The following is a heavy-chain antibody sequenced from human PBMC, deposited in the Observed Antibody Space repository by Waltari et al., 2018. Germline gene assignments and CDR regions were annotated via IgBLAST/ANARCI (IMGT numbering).Heavy chain of an antibody. J-gene: IGHJ3*01. CDR3: ATPADELVGDVLLA. CDR2: VDPENGET. Sequence: EVLLVQSATEVKKPGATMKISCKVSGYTFTDYYLHWVQQAPGKGLEWMGFVDPENGETMYAQKFEGRITITADIYTDTAYLDLTNLRSDDTAVYYCATPADELVGDVLLAWGQGTMVTVSS. D-gene: IGHD1-26*01. V-gene: IGHV1-69-2*01. CDR1: GYTFTDYY.